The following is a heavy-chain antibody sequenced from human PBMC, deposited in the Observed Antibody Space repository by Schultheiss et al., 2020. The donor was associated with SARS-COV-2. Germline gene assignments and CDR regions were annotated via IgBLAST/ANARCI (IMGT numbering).Heavy chain of an antibody. Sequence: SETLSLTCTVSGGSISSGGYYWSWIRQHPGKGLEWIGYIYYSGSTYYNPSLKSRVTISVDTSKNQFSLKVTSVTAADTAVYYCAREGIPGARGYYFDNWAQGTLVTVSS. V-gene: IGHV4-31*03. CDR3: AREGIPGARGYYFDN. D-gene: IGHD2-2*01. J-gene: IGHJ4*02. CDR2: IYYSGST. CDR1: GGSISSGGYY.